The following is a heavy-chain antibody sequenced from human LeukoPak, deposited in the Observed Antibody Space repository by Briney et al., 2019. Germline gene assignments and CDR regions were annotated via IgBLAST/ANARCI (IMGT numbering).Heavy chain of an antibody. V-gene: IGHV3-53*01. Sequence: GGSLRLSCAASGFTVNTNYMSWVRQVPGKGLEWVSVIDSGGKTYYADSVKGRFTISRDNSKTTVILQMNSLRAEDTAVYYCAIERQFSSGWYYFDYWGQGILVTVSS. CDR2: IDSGGKT. CDR1: GFTVNTNY. CDR3: AIERQFSSGWYYFDY. J-gene: IGHJ4*02. D-gene: IGHD6-19*01.